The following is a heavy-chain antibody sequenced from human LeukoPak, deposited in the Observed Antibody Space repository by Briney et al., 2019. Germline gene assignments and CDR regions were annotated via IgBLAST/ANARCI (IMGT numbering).Heavy chain of an antibody. V-gene: IGHV4-34*01. CDR1: GGSFSGYY. CDR3: ASIAAAAIDY. Sequence: SETLSLTCAVYGGSFSGYYWSWIRQPPGKGLEWIGEINHSGSTNYNPSLKSRVTISVDTSKNQFSLKLSSVTAADTAVYYCASIAAAAIDYWGQGTLVTVSS. J-gene: IGHJ4*02. CDR2: INHSGST. D-gene: IGHD6-13*01.